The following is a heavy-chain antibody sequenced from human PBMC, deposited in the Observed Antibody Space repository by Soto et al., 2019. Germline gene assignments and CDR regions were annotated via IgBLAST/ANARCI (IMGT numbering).Heavy chain of an antibody. CDR3: ARGPPNTYYYDSSGYYYFDY. J-gene: IGHJ4*02. V-gene: IGHV1-2*04. CDR2: INPNSGGT. Sequence: GASVKVSCKASGYTFTGYYMHWVRQAPGQGLEWMGWINPNSGGTNYAQKFQGWVTMTRDTSISTAYMELSRLRSDDTAVYYCARGPPNTYYYDSSGYYYFDYWGQGTLVTVSS. CDR1: GYTFTGYY. D-gene: IGHD3-22*01.